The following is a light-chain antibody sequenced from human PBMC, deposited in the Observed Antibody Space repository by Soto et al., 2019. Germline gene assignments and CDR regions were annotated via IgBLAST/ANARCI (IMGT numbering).Light chain of an antibody. J-gene: IGKJ1*01. CDR3: QQYGSSPQT. V-gene: IGKV3-20*01. Sequence: TVLTQSPGTLSLSPGERATLSCRASQSVRSTYLAWYQQKPGQAPRLLIYGASSRATGIPDRFSGSGSGTDFTLTISRLEPEDFAVYYCQQYGSSPQTFGQGTKVEIK. CDR2: GAS. CDR1: QSVRSTY.